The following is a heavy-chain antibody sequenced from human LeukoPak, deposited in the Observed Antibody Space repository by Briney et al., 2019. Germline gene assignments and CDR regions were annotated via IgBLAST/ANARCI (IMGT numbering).Heavy chain of an antibody. Sequence: HSETLSLTCAVYGGSFSGYYWSWIRQPPGKGLEWIGEINHSGSTNYNPSLKSRVTISVDTSKNQFSLKLSSVTAADTAVYYCARGLHYDFWSGYSQGAFDIWGQGTMVTVSS. J-gene: IGHJ3*02. V-gene: IGHV4-34*01. CDR1: GGSFSGYY. CDR2: INHSGST. CDR3: ARGLHYDFWSGYSQGAFDI. D-gene: IGHD3-3*01.